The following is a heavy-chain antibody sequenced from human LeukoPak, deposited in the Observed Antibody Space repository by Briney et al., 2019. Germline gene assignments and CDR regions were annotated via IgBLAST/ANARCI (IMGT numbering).Heavy chain of an antibody. Sequence: GGSLRLSCAASGFTFSSYSMNWVRQAPGKGLEWVSSISSSSSYIYYADSVKGRFTISRDNAKNSLYLQMNSLRAEDTAVYYCARKLRFLNWFDPWGQGTLVTVSS. V-gene: IGHV3-21*01. CDR2: ISSSSSYI. CDR1: GFTFSSYS. CDR3: ARKLRFLNWFDP. J-gene: IGHJ5*02. D-gene: IGHD3-3*01.